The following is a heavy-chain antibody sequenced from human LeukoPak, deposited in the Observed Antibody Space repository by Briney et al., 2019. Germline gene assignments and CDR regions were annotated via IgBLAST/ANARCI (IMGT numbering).Heavy chain of an antibody. CDR3: VRASGSFDY. CDR2: IWSDGSNK. J-gene: IGHJ4*02. D-gene: IGHD3-10*01. V-gene: IGHV3-33*01. Sequence: GGSLRLSCAASGFTFSDYGIHWVRQAPGKGLEWVAVIWSDGSNKYYVDSVKGRFTISGDNSKKTLYLQMNSLRVEDTAVYYCVRASGSFDYWGQGTLVTVSS. CDR1: GFTFSDYG.